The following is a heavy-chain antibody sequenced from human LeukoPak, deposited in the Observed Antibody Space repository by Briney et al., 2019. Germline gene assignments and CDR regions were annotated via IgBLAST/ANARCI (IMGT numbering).Heavy chain of an antibody. CDR3: ARTYSSSDEFDY. D-gene: IGHD6-13*01. J-gene: IGHJ4*02. CDR2: INPSGGST. Sequence: SVKVSCKASGYTFTSYYMHWVRQAPGQGLDWMGIINPSGGSTTYAQKFQGRVAMTRDTSTSRVYMEVSSLRSEDTAVYYCARTYSSSDEFDYWGQGTLVTVSS. V-gene: IGHV1-46*01. CDR1: GYTFTSYY.